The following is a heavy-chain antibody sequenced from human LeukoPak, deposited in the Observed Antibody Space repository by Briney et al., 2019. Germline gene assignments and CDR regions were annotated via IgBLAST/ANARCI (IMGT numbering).Heavy chain of an antibody. J-gene: IGHJ3*02. V-gene: IGHV4-59*01. CDR1: GGSISSYY. CDR3: ARLILYQLLVDGAFDI. D-gene: IGHD2-2*01. CDR2: IYYSGST. Sequence: SETLSLTCTVSGGSISSYYWSWIRQPPGKGLEWIGYIYYSGSTNYNPSLKSRVTISVDMSKNQFSLKLSSVTAADTAVYYCARLILYQLLVDGAFDIWGQGTMVTVSS.